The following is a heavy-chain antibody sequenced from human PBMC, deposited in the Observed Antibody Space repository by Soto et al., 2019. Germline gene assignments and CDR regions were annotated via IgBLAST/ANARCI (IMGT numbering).Heavy chain of an antibody. V-gene: IGHV1-8*01. D-gene: IGHD3-10*01. CDR1: GYTSTSYD. J-gene: IGHJ4*02. Sequence: QVRLVQSGVEVKKLGASVKVSCKPSGYTSTSYDINGVQRALGQGLEWMGWMNPNSGNTGYAQKFQGRVTMTRNTSISTAYMELSSLRSEDTAVYYCARGGDYYGSGSYYPTDYWGQGTLVTVSS. CDR3: ARGGDYYGSGSYYPTDY. CDR2: MNPNSGNT.